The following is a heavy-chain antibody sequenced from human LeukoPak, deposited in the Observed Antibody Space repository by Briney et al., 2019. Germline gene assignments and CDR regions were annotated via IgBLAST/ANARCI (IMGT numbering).Heavy chain of an antibody. CDR2: IYYSGST. CDR3: ARGEDSGYDC. CDR1: GGSISSYS. Sequence: SETLSLTCTVSGGSISSYSWSWIRQPPGKGLEWIGYIYYSGSTYYNPSLKSRVTISVDTSKNQFSLKLSSVTAADTAVYYCARGEDSGYDCWGQGTLVTVSS. V-gene: IGHV4-59*12. D-gene: IGHD5-12*01. J-gene: IGHJ4*02.